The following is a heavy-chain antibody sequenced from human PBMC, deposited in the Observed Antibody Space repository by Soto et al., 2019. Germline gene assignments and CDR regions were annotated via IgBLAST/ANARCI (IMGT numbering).Heavy chain of an antibody. CDR2: INPSGGST. Sequence: ASVKVSCKASGYTFTSYYMHWVRQAPGQGLEWMGIINPSGGSTSYAQKFQGRVTMTRDTSTSTVYMELSSLRSEDTAVYYCARRTYYDILTGSQPLQSIGMDVWCQGTTVTVSS. V-gene: IGHV1-46*01. D-gene: IGHD3-9*01. CDR1: GYTFTSYY. J-gene: IGHJ6*02. CDR3: ARRTYYDILTGSQPLQSIGMDV.